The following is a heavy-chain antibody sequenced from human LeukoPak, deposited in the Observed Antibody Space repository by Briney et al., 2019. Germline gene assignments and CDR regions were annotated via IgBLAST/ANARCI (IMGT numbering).Heavy chain of an antibody. CDR2: FDPEDGET. D-gene: IGHD2-15*01. CDR3: ATPFFPGVVVVVAATLDSFSL. CDR1: GYTLTELS. V-gene: IGHV1-24*01. Sequence: ASVKVSCKVSGYTLTELSMHWVRQAPGKGLEWMGGFDPEDGETIYAQKFQGRVTMTTDTSTSTAYMELRSLRSDDTAVYYCATPFFPGVVVVVAATLDSFSLWGQGTTVTVSS. J-gene: IGHJ3*01.